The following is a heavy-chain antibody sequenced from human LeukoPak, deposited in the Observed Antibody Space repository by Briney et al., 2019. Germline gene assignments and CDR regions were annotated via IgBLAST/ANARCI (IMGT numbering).Heavy chain of an antibody. CDR3: ARGRIGYCSSTSFYDLVY. CDR2: ISAYNGNT. CDR1: GYTFTCYY. J-gene: IGHJ4*02. D-gene: IGHD2-2*01. Sequence: ASVKVSCKASGYTFTCYYMHWVRQAPGQGLEGMGWISAYNGNTNYAQKLQGRVTMTTDTSTSTAYMELRSLRSDDTAVYYCARGRIGYCSSTSFYDLVYRGQGTLVTVSS. V-gene: IGHV1-18*04.